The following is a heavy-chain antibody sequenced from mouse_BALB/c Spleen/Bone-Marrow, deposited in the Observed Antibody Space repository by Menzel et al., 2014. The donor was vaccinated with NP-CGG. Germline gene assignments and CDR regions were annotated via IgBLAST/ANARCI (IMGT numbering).Heavy chain of an antibody. CDR2: IDPANGNT. CDR1: GFYIKDTY. D-gene: IGHD2-14*01. Sequence: DVQLQQSGAELVKPGASVKLSCTASGFYIKDTYMHWVKQRPEQGLEWNGRIDPANGNTKYDPQFQGKATITADTPSHTPYLQLSTRTSDDTAEYYGARYDRYGYYAMGYWGQGTPVTDSS. CDR3: ARYDRYGYYAMGY. J-gene: IGHJ4*01. V-gene: IGHV14-3*02.